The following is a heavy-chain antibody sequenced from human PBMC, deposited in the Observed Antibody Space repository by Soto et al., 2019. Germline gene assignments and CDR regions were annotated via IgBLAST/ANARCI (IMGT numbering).Heavy chain of an antibody. CDR1: GGSISSGGYY. D-gene: IGHD3-3*01. CDR3: ARTLYDFWSGYYTCFDY. Sequence: QVQLQESGPGLVKPSQTLSLTCTVSGGSISSGGYYWSWIRQHPGKGLEWIGYIYYSGSTYYNPSLKSRVTISVDTSKNQFPLKLSSVTAADTAVYYCARTLYDFWSGYYTCFDYWGQGTLVTVSS. CDR2: IYYSGST. V-gene: IGHV4-31*03. J-gene: IGHJ4*02.